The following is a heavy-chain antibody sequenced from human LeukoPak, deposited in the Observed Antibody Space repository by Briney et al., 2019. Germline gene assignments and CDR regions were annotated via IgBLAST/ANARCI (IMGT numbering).Heavy chain of an antibody. CDR1: GGTFSSYA. CDR2: IIPIFGTA. J-gene: IGHJ4*02. D-gene: IGHD3-22*01. V-gene: IGHV1-69*13. Sequence: GASVKVSCKASGGTFSSYAISWVRQAPGQGLEWMGGIIPIFGTANYAQKFQGRVTITADESTSTAYMELSSLRSEDTAVYYCAKEVVVVITTATEAAGFDYWGQGTLVTVSS. CDR3: AKEVVVVITTATEAAGFDY.